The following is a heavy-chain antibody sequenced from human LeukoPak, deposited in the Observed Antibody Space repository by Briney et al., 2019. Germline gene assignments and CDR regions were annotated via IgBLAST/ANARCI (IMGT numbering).Heavy chain of an antibody. J-gene: IGHJ3*02. CDR2: IYYSGST. D-gene: IGHD1-26*01. V-gene: IGHV4-59*01. CDR3: ASTTIVGANTHAFDI. CDR1: GGSISSYY. Sequence: PSETLSLTCTVSGGSISSYYWSWIRQPPGKGLEWIGYIYYSGSTNYNPSLKSRVTISVDTSKNQFSLKLSSVTAADTAVYYCASTTIVGANTHAFDIWGQGTMVTVS.